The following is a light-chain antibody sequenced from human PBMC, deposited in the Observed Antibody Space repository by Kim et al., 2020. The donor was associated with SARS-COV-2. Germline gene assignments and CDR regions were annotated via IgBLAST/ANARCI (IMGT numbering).Light chain of an antibody. CDR3: QQYGSSPRT. J-gene: IGKJ1*01. CDR2: GAS. Sequence: EIVLTQSPGTLSLSPGERVTLSCRASQSVSSSRLAWYQQKPGQAPSLLIFGASSRATGIPDRFSGGGSGTDFTLTISRLEPEDFAVYYCQQYGSSPRTFGQGTKVEIK. CDR1: QSVSSSR. V-gene: IGKV3-20*01.